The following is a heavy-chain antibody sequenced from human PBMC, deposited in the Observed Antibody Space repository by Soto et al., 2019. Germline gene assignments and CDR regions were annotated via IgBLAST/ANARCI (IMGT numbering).Heavy chain of an antibody. CDR1: GGSISSYY. Sequence: PSETLSLTCTVSGGSISSYYRSWIRQPPGKGLEWIGYIYYSGSTNYNPSLKSRVTISVDTSKNQFSLKLSSVTAADTAVYYCAAGNLFAAGWFDPWGQGTLVTVSS. V-gene: IGHV4-59*08. D-gene: IGHD6-13*01. CDR3: AAGNLFAAGWFDP. J-gene: IGHJ5*02. CDR2: IYYSGST.